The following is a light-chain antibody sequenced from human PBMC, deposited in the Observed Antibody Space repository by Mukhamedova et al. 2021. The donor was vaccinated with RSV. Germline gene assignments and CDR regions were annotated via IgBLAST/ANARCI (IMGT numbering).Light chain of an antibody. CDR2: EDN. CDR3: QSYDSSNHVV. CDR1: SGSIASNY. J-gene: IGLJ2*01. Sequence: TRSSGSIASNYVQWYQQRPGSAPTTVIYEDNQRPSGVPDRFSGSIDSSSNSASLTISGLKTEDEADYYCQSYDSSNHVVFGGGT. V-gene: IGLV6-57*03.